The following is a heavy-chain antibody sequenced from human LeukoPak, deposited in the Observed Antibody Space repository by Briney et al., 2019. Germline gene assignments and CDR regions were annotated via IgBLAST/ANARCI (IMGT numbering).Heavy chain of an antibody. V-gene: IGHV4-34*01. CDR1: GGSISTFY. J-gene: IGHJ6*02. CDR3: ARAPYISLAGWYYGMDV. CDR2: INHSGST. D-gene: IGHD3-3*02. Sequence: SETLSLTCTVSGGSISTFYWSWIRQPPGKGLEWIGEINHSGSTNYNPSLKSRVTISVDTSKNQFSLKLSSVTAADTAVYYCARAPYISLAGWYYGMDVWGQGTTVTVSS.